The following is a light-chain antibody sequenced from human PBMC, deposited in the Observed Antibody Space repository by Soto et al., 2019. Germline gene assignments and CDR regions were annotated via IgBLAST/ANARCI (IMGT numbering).Light chain of an antibody. CDR1: QSLLLSNGNNY. V-gene: IGKV2-28*01. J-gene: IGKJ2*01. CDR3: MQTLETPYT. Sequence: DIVLTQSPLSLPVTPGEPASISCRSSQSLLLSNGNNYLDWYPQKPGQSPQVLIYLGSNRASGVPGRFSGSGSGTDFTLKISRVEPEDVGVYYCMQTLETPYTFGQGTKLEI. CDR2: LGS.